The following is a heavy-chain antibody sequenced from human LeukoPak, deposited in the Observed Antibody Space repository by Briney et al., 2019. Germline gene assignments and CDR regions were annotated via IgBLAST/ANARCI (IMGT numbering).Heavy chain of an antibody. CDR3: ARRSGDREFEY. V-gene: IGHV3-23*01. CDR2: ISGSGGST. Sequence: PGGSLRLSCAASGFTFSIYAMTWVRQAPGKGLEWVSAISGSGGSTHYADSVKGRFTISRDNSKNTLYLQMNSLRVDDTAVYYCARRSGDREFEYWGQGTLVTASS. CDR1: GFTFSIYA. D-gene: IGHD7-27*01. J-gene: IGHJ4*02.